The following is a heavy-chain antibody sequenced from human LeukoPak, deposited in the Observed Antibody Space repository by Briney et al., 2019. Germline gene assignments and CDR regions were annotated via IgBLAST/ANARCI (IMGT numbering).Heavy chain of an antibody. CDR3: ARVDEGYSKVFDF. J-gene: IGHJ4*02. CDR1: GFIFSGYE. Sequence: QPGGSLRLSCEGSGFIFSGYEVIWLRQAPGKGLEWGSYISGSGSNILYADSVKGRFTISRDNAKNSLYLQMNSLRAEDTAVYYCARVDEGYSKVFDFWGQGTLVTVSS. D-gene: IGHD4-11*01. CDR2: ISGSGSNI. V-gene: IGHV3-48*03.